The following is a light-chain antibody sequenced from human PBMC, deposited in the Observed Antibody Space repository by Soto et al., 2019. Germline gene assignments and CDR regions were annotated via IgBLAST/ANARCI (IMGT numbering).Light chain of an antibody. V-gene: IGKV3-11*01. Sequence: EIVLTQSPATLSFSPGERATLSCRASQSVSNYLAWYQQKPGQAPRLLIYDASNRATGIPARFSGSGSGTDFTLTISSLEPEDFAVYYCHQRGNWPPYTFGQGTKLEI. J-gene: IGKJ2*01. CDR1: QSVSNY. CDR2: DAS. CDR3: HQRGNWPPYT.